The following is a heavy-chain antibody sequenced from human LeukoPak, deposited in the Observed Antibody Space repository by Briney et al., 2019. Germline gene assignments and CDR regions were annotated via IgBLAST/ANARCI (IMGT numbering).Heavy chain of an antibody. V-gene: IGHV2-5*08. J-gene: IGHJ4*02. Sequence: QTLSLTCTVSGGSISSGDYYWSWIRQPPGKGLEWLALIYWDDDKRYSPSLKSRLTITKDTSKNQVVLTMTNMDPVDTATYYCAHIIRWFGEGGYFDYWGQGTLVTVSS. CDR3: AHIIRWFGEGGYFDY. CDR1: GGSISSGDYY. D-gene: IGHD3-10*01. CDR2: IYWDDDK.